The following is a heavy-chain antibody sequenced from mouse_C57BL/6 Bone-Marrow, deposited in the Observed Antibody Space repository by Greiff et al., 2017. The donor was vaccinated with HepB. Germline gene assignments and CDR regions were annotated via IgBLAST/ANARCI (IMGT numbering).Heavy chain of an antibody. J-gene: IGHJ3*01. CDR1: GYSITSGYY. CDR3: ARAAYYSNPFAY. D-gene: IGHD2-5*01. Sequence: VQLQQSGPGLVKPSQSLSLTCSVTGYSITSGYYWNWIRQFPGNKLEWMGYISYDGSNNYNPSLKNRISITRDTSKNQFFLKLNSVTTEDTATYYCARAAYYSNPFAYWGQGTLVTVSA. CDR2: ISYDGSN. V-gene: IGHV3-6*01.